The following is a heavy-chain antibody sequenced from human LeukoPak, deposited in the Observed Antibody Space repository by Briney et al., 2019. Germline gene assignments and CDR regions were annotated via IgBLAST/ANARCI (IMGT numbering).Heavy chain of an antibody. CDR3: AKASPGAYCSSTSCYPDY. V-gene: IGHV3-9*01. Sequence: GRSLRLSCAASGFTFDDYAMHWVRHAPGKDLEWVSGISWNSGSIGYADSVKGRFTISRDNAKNSLYLQMNSLRAEDTALYYCAKASPGAYCSSTSCYPDYWGQGTLVTVSS. D-gene: IGHD2-2*01. CDR1: GFTFDDYA. CDR2: ISWNSGSI. J-gene: IGHJ4*02.